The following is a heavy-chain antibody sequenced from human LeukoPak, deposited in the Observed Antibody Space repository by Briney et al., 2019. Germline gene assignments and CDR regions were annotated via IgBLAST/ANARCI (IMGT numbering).Heavy chain of an antibody. CDR2: IIPIFGTA. J-gene: IGHJ4*02. Sequence: SVKVSCKASGGTFSSYAISWVRQAPGRGLEWMGGIIPIFGTANYAQKFQGRVTITADESTSTAYMELSSLRSEDTAVYYCAREVGASYYFDYWGQGTLVTVSS. D-gene: IGHD1-26*01. CDR3: AREVGASYYFDY. CDR1: GGTFSSYA. V-gene: IGHV1-69*13.